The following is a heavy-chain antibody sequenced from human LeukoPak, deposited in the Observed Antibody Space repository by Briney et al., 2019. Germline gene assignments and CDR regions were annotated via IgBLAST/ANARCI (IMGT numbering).Heavy chain of an antibody. CDR2: VNHSGST. V-gene: IGHV4-34*01. Sequence: SETLSLTCAVYGGSFSGYYWSWIRLPPGKGLEWIGDVNHSGSTNYNPSLQSRATIFLDTSKNQFSLKLSSVTAADTAVYYCARAADLSNWFDPWGQGTLVTVSS. CDR3: ARAADLSNWFDP. CDR1: GGSFSGYY. J-gene: IGHJ5*02.